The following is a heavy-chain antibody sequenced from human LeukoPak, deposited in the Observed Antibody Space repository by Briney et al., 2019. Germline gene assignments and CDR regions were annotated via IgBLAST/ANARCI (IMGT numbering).Heavy chain of an antibody. J-gene: IGHJ6*03. V-gene: IGHV3-30-3*01. CDR3: ARDPRIAVAGSRVWYYYYYMDV. CDR2: ISYDGSNK. D-gene: IGHD6-19*01. CDR1: GFTFSSYA. Sequence: PGGSLRLSCAASGFTFSSYAMHWVRQAPGKGLEWVAVISYDGSNKYYADSVKGRFTISRDNSKNTLYLQMNSLRAEDTAVYYCARDPRIAVAGSRVWYYYYYMDVWGKGTTVTVSS.